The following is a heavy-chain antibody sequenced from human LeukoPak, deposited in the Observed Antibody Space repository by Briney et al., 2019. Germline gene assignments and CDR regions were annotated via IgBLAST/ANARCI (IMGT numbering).Heavy chain of an antibody. J-gene: IGHJ4*02. D-gene: IGHD5-12*01. CDR2: IYSGGST. CDR3: AQDRPTKPDS. Sequence: GGSLRLSCAASGFTFSSYSMNWVRQAPGKGLEWVSVIYSGGSTYYADSVKGRFTISRDNSENTLYLQMNSLSVEDTALYYCAQDRPTKPDSWGQGTLVTVSS. V-gene: IGHV3-23*03. CDR1: GFTFSSYS.